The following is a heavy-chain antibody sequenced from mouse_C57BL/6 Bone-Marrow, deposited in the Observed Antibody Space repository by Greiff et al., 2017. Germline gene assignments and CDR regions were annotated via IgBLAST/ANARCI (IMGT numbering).Heavy chain of an antibody. V-gene: IGHV1-77*01. CDR1: GYTFTDYY. D-gene: IGHD1-1*01. J-gene: IGHJ2*01. CDR3: AIITTVDFDY. Sequence: QVQLQQSGAELVKPGASVKISCKASGYTFTDYYINWVQQRPGQGLEWIGKIGPGSGSTYYNEKFKGKATLTADKSTSTAYMQLSSLTSEDSAVYFCAIITTVDFDYWGQGTTLTVSS. CDR2: IGPGSGST.